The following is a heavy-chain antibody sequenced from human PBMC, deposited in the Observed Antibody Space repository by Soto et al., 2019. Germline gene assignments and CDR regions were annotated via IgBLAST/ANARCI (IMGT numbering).Heavy chain of an antibody. CDR1: GGTFSSYA. J-gene: IGHJ6*02. Sequence: QVQLVQSGAEVKKPGSSVKVSCKASGGTFSSYAISWVRQAPGQGLEWMGGIIPIFGTANYAQKFQGRVTITADESTSTAYMELSSLRSEDTDVYYCARGGDITTATYYCYGMDVWGQGTTVTVSS. V-gene: IGHV1-69*01. CDR3: ARGGDITTATYYCYGMDV. CDR2: IIPIFGTA. D-gene: IGHD3-22*01.